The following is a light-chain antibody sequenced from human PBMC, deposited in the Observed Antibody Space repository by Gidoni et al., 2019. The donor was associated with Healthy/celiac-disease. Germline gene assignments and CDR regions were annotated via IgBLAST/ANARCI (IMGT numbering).Light chain of an antibody. CDR1: SSNIGSNY. V-gene: IGLV1-47*01. CDR3: AAWDDSLSGVV. CDR2: RNN. J-gene: IGLJ2*01. Sequence: QSVLTQPPSASGTPGKRVTISCSGSSSNIGSNYVNWYQQRPGTAPKLLIYRNNQRPSGVPDRFSGSKSGTSASLAISGLRSEDEADYYCAAWDDSLSGVVFGGGTKLTVL.